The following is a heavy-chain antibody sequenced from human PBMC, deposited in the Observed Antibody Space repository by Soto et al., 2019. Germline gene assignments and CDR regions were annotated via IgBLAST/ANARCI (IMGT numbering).Heavy chain of an antibody. Sequence: ASVKVSCKASGYTFTSYYMHWVRQAPGQGLEWMGIINPSGGSTSYAQKFQGRVTMTRDTSTSTVYMELSSLRSEDTAVYYCAMLRRVAGVFDYWGQGTLVTVSS. V-gene: IGHV1-46*01. CDR1: GYTFTSYY. J-gene: IGHJ4*02. CDR2: INPSGGST. D-gene: IGHD6-19*01. CDR3: AMLRRVAGVFDY.